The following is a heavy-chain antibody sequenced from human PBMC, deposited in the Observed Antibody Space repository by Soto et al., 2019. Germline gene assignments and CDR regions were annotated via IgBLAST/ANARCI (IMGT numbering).Heavy chain of an antibody. V-gene: IGHV1-69*01. D-gene: IGHD3-16*01. CDR3: ARGHGGGMDV. J-gene: IGHJ6*02. CDR1: GGTFSSYA. Sequence: QVQLVQSGAEVKKPGSSVKVSCKASGGTFSSYAISWVRQAPGQGLEWMGGIIPIVGTANYAQKFQGRVTLTADESPSTASMALSRLRSEDTAVYYCARGHGGGMDVWGHGTTVTVSS. CDR2: IIPIVGTA.